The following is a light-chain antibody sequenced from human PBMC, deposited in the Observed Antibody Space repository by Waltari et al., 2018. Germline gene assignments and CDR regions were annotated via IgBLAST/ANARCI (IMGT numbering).Light chain of an antibody. CDR3: SSYAGNNHLI. Sequence: QSALTQPPSASGSPGQSLTISCTGSSGDIGTFKYVSWYQQHPGKAPKAIIYEVSKRPPGVPGRFSASKSDNTASLTVSGLQSDDEAIYYCSSYAGNNHLIFGGGTRVTVL. V-gene: IGLV2-8*01. CDR1: SGDIGTFKY. J-gene: IGLJ2*01. CDR2: EVS.